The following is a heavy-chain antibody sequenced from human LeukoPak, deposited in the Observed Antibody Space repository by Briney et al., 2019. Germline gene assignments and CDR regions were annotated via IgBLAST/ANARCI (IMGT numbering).Heavy chain of an antibody. D-gene: IGHD3-22*01. CDR1: GGSISSYY. CDR3: ARDTPGPYYYDSSGYRTYWYFDL. V-gene: IGHV4-4*07. CDR2: IYTSGST. Sequence: PSETLSLTCTVSGGSISSYYWSWIRQPAGKGLEWIGRIYTSGSTNYNPSLKSRVTMSVDTSKNQFSLKLSSVTAADTAVYYCARDTPGPYYYDSSGYRTYWYFDLWGRGTLVTVSS. J-gene: IGHJ2*01.